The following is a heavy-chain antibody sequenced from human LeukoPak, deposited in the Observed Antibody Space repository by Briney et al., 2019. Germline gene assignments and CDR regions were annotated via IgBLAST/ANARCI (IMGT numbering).Heavy chain of an antibody. CDR2: IRYDGSNK. V-gene: IGHV3-30*02. J-gene: IGHJ4*02. D-gene: IGHD6-19*01. CDR1: GFTFSSYW. Sequence: PGGSLRLSCAASGFTFSSYWMHWVRQAPGKGLEWVAFIRYDGSNKYYADSVKGRFTISRDNSKNTLYLQMNSLRAEDTAVYYCARGDSGWYDFDYWGQGTLVTVSS. CDR3: ARGDSGWYDFDY.